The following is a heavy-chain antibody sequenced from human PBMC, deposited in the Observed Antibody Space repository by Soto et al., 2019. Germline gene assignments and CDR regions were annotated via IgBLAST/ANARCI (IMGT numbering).Heavy chain of an antibody. CDR1: GGTFSSYT. V-gene: IGHV1-69*02. J-gene: IGHJ2*01. Sequence: QVQLVQSGAEVKKPGSSVKVSCKASGGTFSSYTISWVRQAPGQGLEWMGRIIPILGIANYAQKFQGRVTITADKSTSTAYMELSSLRSEDTAVYYCARDNTVVVAANQCVYWYFDLWGRGTLVTVSS. CDR3: ARDNTVVVAANQCVYWYFDL. D-gene: IGHD2-15*01. CDR2: IIPILGIA.